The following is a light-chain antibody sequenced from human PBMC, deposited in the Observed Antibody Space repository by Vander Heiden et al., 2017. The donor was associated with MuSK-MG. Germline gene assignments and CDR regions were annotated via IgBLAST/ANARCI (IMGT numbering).Light chain of an antibody. CDR3: QAWDTGTVV. Sequence: SYELTQPPSVSVSPGQTASITCSGDQLGDKYAFWYQQKPGQSPVLVIYKHTRRPSGIPDRFSCSASGTTATLTISGTQARDDDDYYCQAWDTGTVVFGGGTKLTVL. J-gene: IGLJ2*01. V-gene: IGLV3-1*01. CDR2: KHT. CDR1: QLGDKY.